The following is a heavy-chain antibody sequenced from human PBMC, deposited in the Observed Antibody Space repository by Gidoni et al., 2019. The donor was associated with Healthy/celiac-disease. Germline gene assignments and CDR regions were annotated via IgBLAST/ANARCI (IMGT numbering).Heavy chain of an antibody. CDR1: GGTFSSYA. V-gene: IGHV1-69*01. CDR2: IIPIFGTA. CDR3: ARVSGTTEGGAFDI. Sequence: QVQLGQSGAEVKKPGSSVKVSCKPSGGTFSSYAISWVRQAPGQGLGWRGGIIPIFGTANYAQKFQGRVTITADESTSTAYMELSSLRSEDTAVYYCARVSGTTEGGAFDIWGQGTMVTVSS. D-gene: IGHD1-1*01. J-gene: IGHJ3*02.